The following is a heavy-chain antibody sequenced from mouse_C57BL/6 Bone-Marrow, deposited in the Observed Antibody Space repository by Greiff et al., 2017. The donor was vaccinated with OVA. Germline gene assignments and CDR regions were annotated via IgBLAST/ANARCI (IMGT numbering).Heavy chain of an antibody. J-gene: IGHJ4*01. CDR1: GYTFTSYW. Sequence: LQPGAELVKPGASVKMSCKASGYTFTSYWITWVKQRPGQGLEWIGDIYPGSGSTNYNEKFKSKATLTVDTSSSTAYMQLSSLTSEDSAVYYCARRTGTEGGYAMDYWGQGTSVTVSS. V-gene: IGHV1-55*01. D-gene: IGHD4-1*01. CDR2: IYPGSGST. CDR3: ARRTGTEGGYAMDY.